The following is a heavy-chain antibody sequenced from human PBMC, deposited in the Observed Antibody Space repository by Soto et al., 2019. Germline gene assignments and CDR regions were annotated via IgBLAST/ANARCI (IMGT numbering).Heavy chain of an antibody. Sequence: GESLKISCKGSGYSFTSYWIGWVRQMPGKGLEWMGIIYPGDSDTRYSPSFQGQVTISADKSISTAYLQWSSLKASDTAMYYCARLRYSYGVFNCYYYMDVWGKGTTVTVSS. D-gene: IGHD5-18*01. V-gene: IGHV5-51*01. CDR1: GYSFTSYW. J-gene: IGHJ6*03. CDR3: ARLRYSYGVFNCYYYMDV. CDR2: IYPGDSDT.